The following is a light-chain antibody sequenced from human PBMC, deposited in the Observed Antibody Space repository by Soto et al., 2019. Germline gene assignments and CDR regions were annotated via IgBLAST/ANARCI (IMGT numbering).Light chain of an antibody. CDR2: DAS. V-gene: IGKV1-33*01. J-gene: IGKJ2*01. Sequence: DIQMTQSPSSLSASVGDRVTITCQASGDISVYLNWYQQKPGRPPKLLVYDASNLQTGVPSRFSGSGSGTHFTFTISSLQPEDIATYYCQQYDNLPPYTFGQGTKLEIK. CDR3: QQYDNLPPYT. CDR1: GDISVY.